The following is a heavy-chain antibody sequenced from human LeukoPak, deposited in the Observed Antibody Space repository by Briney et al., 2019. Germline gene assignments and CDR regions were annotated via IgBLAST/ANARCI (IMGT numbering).Heavy chain of an antibody. CDR1: GCAFSSHG. Sequence: GGSLRLSCAASGCAFSSHGLTWVRQAPGKGLGWVSTINGPGDNPYYAETVKGRFTISRDNSKNTLYLQMHSLRAEDTAIYYCAKVSVCYGCYLDFWGQGTLVTVS. J-gene: IGHJ4*02. CDR2: INGPGDNP. CDR3: AKVSVCYGCYLDF. D-gene: IGHD3-16*01. V-gene: IGHV3-23*01.